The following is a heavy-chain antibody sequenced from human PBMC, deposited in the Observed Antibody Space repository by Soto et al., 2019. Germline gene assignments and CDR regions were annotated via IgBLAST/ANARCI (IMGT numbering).Heavy chain of an antibody. CDR2: IKSKADGGTT. D-gene: IGHD3-16*02. CDR1: EFTFTNAW. J-gene: IGHJ4*02. V-gene: IGHV3-15*07. Sequence: EVQLVESGGDLVKPGGSLRLSCAASEFTFTNAWMNWVRQAPGKGLEWVGRIKSKADGGTTDYAAPVKGRFTISRDESQNMLYLQMNSLKTEDTAVYYCTSLYYGHWGQGTLVTVSS. CDR3: TSLYYGH.